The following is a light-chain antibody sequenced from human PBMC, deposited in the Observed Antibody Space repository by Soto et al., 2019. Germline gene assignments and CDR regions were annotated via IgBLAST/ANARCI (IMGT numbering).Light chain of an antibody. CDR1: SSDVGGYIS. V-gene: IGLV2-11*01. Sequence: QSVLTQPRSVSGSPGQSVTISCTGTSSDVGGYISVSWYQHRPGKAPKLILHDVNKRPSGVPDRFSGSKSGNTASLTISGLQAEDEADYFCCSYAGSHSFIFGGGTKVTVL. J-gene: IGLJ2*01. CDR2: DVN. CDR3: CSYAGSHSFI.